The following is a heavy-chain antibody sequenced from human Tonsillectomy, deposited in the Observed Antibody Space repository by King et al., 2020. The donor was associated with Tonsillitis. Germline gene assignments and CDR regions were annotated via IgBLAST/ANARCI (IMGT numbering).Heavy chain of an antibody. J-gene: IGHJ5*02. Sequence: VQLVESGGGLVQPGGSLRLSCAASGFTFSSYAMSWVRQAPGKGLEWVSAISGSGGSTYYADSVKGRFTISRDNSKNTLYLQMNSLRAEDTAVYYCENGVPPRVSSSWLRNWFDPWGQGTLVTVSS. D-gene: IGHD6-13*01. CDR1: GFTFSSYA. CDR2: ISGSGGST. CDR3: ENGVPPRVSSSWLRNWFDP. V-gene: IGHV3-23*04.